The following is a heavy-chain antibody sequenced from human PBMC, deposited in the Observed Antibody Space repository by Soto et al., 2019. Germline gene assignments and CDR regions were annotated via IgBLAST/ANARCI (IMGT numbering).Heavy chain of an antibody. CDR1: RYSFGSYW. CDR3: TRQPNYFYYGMDV. J-gene: IGHJ6*02. V-gene: IGHV5-10-1*01. CDR2: IDPSDSYT. Sequence: PGESLKISCKGSRYSFGSYWFSWVLQIPGRGLEWMGRIDPSDSYTNYSPSFQGHVTMSADTSIDTAYLQWSSLKASDTAMYYCTRQPNYFYYGMDVWGHGATVTVSS.